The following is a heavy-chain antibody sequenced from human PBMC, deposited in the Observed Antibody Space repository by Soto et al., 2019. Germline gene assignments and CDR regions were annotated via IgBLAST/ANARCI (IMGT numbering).Heavy chain of an antibody. J-gene: IGHJ4*02. Sequence: GGSLRLSCAASGFTFSSYGMHWVRQAPGKGLEWVAVISYDGSNKYYADSVKGRFTISRDNSKNTLYLQMNSLRAEDTAVYYCAKDRTGDDGHWLVQDYWGQGTVVTVYS. D-gene: IGHD6-19*01. CDR1: GFTFSSYG. V-gene: IGHV3-30*18. CDR2: ISYDGSNK. CDR3: AKDRTGDDGHWLVQDY.